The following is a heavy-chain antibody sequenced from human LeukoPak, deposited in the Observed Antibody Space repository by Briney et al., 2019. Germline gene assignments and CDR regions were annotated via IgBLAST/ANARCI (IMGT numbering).Heavy chain of an antibody. Sequence: TGGSLRLSCAASGFTFSSYGMHWVRQAPGKGLEWVAFIRYDGSNKYYADSVKGRFTISRDNSKNTLYLQMNSLRAEDTAVYYCAKDLSFGYSYGPADYWGQGTLVTVSS. D-gene: IGHD5-18*01. CDR1: GFTFSSYG. V-gene: IGHV3-30*02. J-gene: IGHJ4*02. CDR2: IRYDGSNK. CDR3: AKDLSFGYSYGPADY.